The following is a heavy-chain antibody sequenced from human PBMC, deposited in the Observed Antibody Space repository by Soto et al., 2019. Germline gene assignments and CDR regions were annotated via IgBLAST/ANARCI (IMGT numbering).Heavy chain of an antibody. CDR1: GFRFVDYG. J-gene: IGHJ6*02. Sequence: EVQLVESGGGLVQPGSSLRISYAASGFRFVDYGMHWVRQVPGKGLEWVSGISYYSGSIGYADSVKGRFTISRDNAKNSLYLQMNSLRAEDTALYYCAKSMGGTANGMDVWGQGTTVTVSS. D-gene: IGHD2-15*01. V-gene: IGHV3-9*01. CDR2: ISYYSGSI. CDR3: AKSMGGTANGMDV.